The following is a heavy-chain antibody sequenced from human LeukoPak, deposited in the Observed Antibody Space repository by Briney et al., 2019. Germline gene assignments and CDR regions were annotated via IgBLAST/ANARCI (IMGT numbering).Heavy chain of an antibody. Sequence: PSETLSLTCTVSGGSISSSSYYWGWIRQPPGKGLEWIGSIYYSGSTYYNPSLKSRVTISVDTSKNQFSLKLSSATAADTAVYYCARHVESGDFWSGLFGGFDPWGQGTLVTVSS. J-gene: IGHJ5*02. CDR1: GGSISSSSYY. CDR2: IYYSGST. D-gene: IGHD3-3*01. CDR3: ARHVESGDFWSGLFGGFDP. V-gene: IGHV4-39*01.